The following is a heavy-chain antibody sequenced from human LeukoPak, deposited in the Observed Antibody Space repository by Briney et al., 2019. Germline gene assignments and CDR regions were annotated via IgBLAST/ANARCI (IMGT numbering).Heavy chain of an antibody. D-gene: IGHD4-17*01. V-gene: IGHV1-18*01. CDR3: ARVSAPPDYGDYVSENWFDP. J-gene: IGHJ5*02. Sequence: GASVKVSCKASGYTFTSYGINWVRQAPGQGLEWMGWISAYNKRNYAQKFQGRVTMTTDTSTSTAYMELRNLRSDDTAAYYCARVSAPPDYGDYVSENWFDPWGQGTLVTVSS. CDR2: ISAYNKR. CDR1: GYTFTSYG.